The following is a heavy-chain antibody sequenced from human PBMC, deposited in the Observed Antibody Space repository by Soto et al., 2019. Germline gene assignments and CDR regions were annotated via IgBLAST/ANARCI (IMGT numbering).Heavy chain of an antibody. V-gene: IGHV4-59*08. CDR2: IYYSGST. Sequence: SETLSLTCTVSGGSISSYYWSWIRQPPGKGLEWIGYIYYSGSTNYNPSLKSRVTISVDTSKNQFSLKLSSVTAADTAVYYCATMSNSGYDYVPYYYYYMDVWGKGTTVTVSS. D-gene: IGHD5-12*01. CDR3: ATMSNSGYDYVPYYYYYMDV. J-gene: IGHJ6*03. CDR1: GGSISSYY.